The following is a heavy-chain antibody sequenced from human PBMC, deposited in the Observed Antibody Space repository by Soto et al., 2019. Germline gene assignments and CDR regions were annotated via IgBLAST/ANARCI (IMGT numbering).Heavy chain of an antibody. J-gene: IGHJ5*02. D-gene: IGHD3-16*01. CDR3: ARKGGYWVDP. V-gene: IGHV4-34*01. CDR2: INHGGST. CDR1: GGSFSGYY. Sequence: SEPLSLTCAVYGGSFSGYYWSWIRQPPGKGLEWIGEINHGGSTDYNPSLKSRVTISVVTSKSQFSLKLSSVTAADTAVYYCARKGGYWVDPWGQGTLVTVSS.